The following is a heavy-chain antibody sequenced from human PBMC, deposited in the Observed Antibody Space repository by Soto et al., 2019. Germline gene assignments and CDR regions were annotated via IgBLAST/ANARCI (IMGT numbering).Heavy chain of an antibody. CDR1: GGSISSYY. V-gene: IGHV4-59*08. CDR2: IYYSGST. Sequence: PSETLSLTWTVSGGSISSYYWSWIRQPPGKGLEWIGYIYYSGSTNYNPSLKSRVTISVDTSKNQFSLKLSSVTAADTAVYYCARQRGGYGDPFDYWGQGTLVTVSS. CDR3: ARQRGGYGDPFDY. D-gene: IGHD4-17*01. J-gene: IGHJ4*02.